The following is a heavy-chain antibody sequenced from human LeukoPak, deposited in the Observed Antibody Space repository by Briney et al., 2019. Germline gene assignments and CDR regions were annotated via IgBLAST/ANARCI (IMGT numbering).Heavy chain of an antibody. CDR3: ARDGIEVYYDYVWGSLFDY. CDR1: GFTFSSYW. D-gene: IGHD3-16*01. Sequence: GGSLRLSCAASGFTFSSYWMSWVRQAPGKGLEWVANIKQDGSEKYYVDSVKGRFTISRDNAKNSLYLQMNSLRAEDTAAYYCARDGIEVYYDYVWGSLFDYWGQGTLVAVSS. CDR2: IKQDGSEK. V-gene: IGHV3-7*01. J-gene: IGHJ4*02.